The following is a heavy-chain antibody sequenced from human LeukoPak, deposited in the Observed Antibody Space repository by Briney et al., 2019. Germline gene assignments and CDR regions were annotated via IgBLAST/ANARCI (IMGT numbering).Heavy chain of an antibody. V-gene: IGHV3-48*03. J-gene: IGHJ4*02. CDR1: GFTFSSYE. CDR3: ARERYYSDSSGPMDC. CDR2: ISTTGNTI. Sequence: GGSLRLSCAASGFTFSSYEMNWVRQAPGKGLEWVSYISTTGNTIYYADSVKGRFTISRDNAENSLYLQMNSLRAEDTAVYYCARERYYSDSSGPMDCWGQGTLVTVSA. D-gene: IGHD3-22*01.